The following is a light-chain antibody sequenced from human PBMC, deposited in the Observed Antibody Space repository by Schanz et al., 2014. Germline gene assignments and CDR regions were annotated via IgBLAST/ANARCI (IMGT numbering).Light chain of an antibody. V-gene: IGKV3-15*01. CDR1: QSVSST. CDR2: GAS. CDR3: QQYGSSSTWT. Sequence: EIVLTQSPGTLSLSPGERATLSCRASQSVSSTLAWYQQRPGQAPRLLIYGASTRATGIPARFSGSGSGTEFTFAISSLQSEDFAVYYCQQYGSSSTWTFGQGTKVEIK. J-gene: IGKJ1*01.